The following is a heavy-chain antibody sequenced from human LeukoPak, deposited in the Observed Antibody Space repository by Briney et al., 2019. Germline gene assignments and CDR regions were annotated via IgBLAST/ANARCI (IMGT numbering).Heavy chain of an antibody. J-gene: IGHJ5*02. V-gene: IGHV1-18*01. CDR3: ARDREYSSSSWFDP. CDR1: GYTFTSSG. CDR2: ISAYNGNT. Sequence: ASVKVSCKASGYTFTSSGISWVRQAPGQGLEWMGWISAYNGNTNYAQKLQGRVTMTTDTSTSTAYMELRSLRSDDTAVYYCARDREYSSSSWFDPWGQGTLVTVSS. D-gene: IGHD6-6*01.